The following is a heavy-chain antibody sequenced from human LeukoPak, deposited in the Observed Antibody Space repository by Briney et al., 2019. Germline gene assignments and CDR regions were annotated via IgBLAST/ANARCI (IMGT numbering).Heavy chain of an antibody. V-gene: IGHV3-21*01. J-gene: IGHJ4*02. D-gene: IGHD1-26*01. Sequence: GGSLRLSCAASGFTFSSYSMNWVRQAPGKGLEWVSSISSSSSYIYYADSVKGRFTISRDNAKNSLYLQMNSLRAEDTAVYYCAGGYSGSFTGDYWGQGTLVTVSS. CDR3: AGGYSGSFTGDY. CDR2: ISSSSSYI. CDR1: GFTFSSYS.